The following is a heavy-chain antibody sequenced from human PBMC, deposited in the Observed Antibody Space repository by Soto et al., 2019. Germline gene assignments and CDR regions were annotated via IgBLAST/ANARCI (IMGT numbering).Heavy chain of an antibody. CDR3: GRCTSSSWHLGSDY. Sequence: QVLLVDSGGGVVQPGRSLRLSCAASGFTFSSYAMNWVRQAPGKGLEWVALLSHDGINKYYADSVRGRFTISRDSSTNTLYLQMNSLRAADTAVYYCGRCTSSSWHLGSDYWGQGTLVTVSS. V-gene: IGHV3-30-3*01. D-gene: IGHD2-2*01. CDR2: LSHDGINK. J-gene: IGHJ4*02. CDR1: GFTFSSYA.